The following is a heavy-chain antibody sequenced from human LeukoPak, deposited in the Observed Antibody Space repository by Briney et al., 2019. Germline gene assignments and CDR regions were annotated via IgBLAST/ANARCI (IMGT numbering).Heavy chain of an antibody. CDR2: IYSGGYT. CDR3: ARVTGDRVFDY. CDR1: EFTVSSNY. V-gene: IGHV3-53*01. D-gene: IGHD7-27*01. Sequence: GGSLRLSCAASEFTVSSNYMSRVRQASGKGLEWVSVIYSGGYTYYADSVKGRFTISRDNSKNTLYLQMNSLRAEDTAVYYCARVTGDRVFDYWGQGTLVTVSS. J-gene: IGHJ4*02.